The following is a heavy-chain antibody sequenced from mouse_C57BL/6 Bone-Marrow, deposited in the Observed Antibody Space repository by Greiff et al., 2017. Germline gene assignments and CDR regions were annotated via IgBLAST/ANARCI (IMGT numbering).Heavy chain of an antibody. Sequence: EVKLVESEGGLVQPGSSMKLSCTASGFTFSDYYMAWVRQVPEKGLEWVANINYDGSSTYYLDSLKSRFIISRDNAKNILYLQMSSLKSEDTATYYCARERELGHDYWGQGTTLTVSS. V-gene: IGHV5-16*01. CDR3: ARERELGHDY. CDR2: INYDGSST. CDR1: GFTFSDYY. D-gene: IGHD4-1*01. J-gene: IGHJ2*01.